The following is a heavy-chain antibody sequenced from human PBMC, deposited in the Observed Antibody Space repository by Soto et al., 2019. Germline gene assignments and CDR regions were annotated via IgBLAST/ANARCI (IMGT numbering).Heavy chain of an antibody. CDR1: GFTFVSYG. CDR2: ISYDGSNK. D-gene: IGHD3-3*01. J-gene: IGHJ6*02. Sequence: TWGSLRLSCAASGFTFVSYGIHCVRHSPFKWLEWVAVISYDGSNKYYADSVKGRFTISRDNSKNTLYLQMNSLRAEDTAVYYCAKDREMVYDFWSGPDGMDVWGQGTTVTVSS. V-gene: IGHV3-30*18. CDR3: AKDREMVYDFWSGPDGMDV.